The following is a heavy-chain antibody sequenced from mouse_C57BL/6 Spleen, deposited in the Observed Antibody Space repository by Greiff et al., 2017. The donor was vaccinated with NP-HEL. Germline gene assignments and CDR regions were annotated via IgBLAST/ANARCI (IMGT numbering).Heavy chain of an antibody. J-gene: IGHJ4*01. CDR1: GYTFTSYT. D-gene: IGHD2-13*01. CDR2: INPSSGYT. V-gene: IGHV1-4*01. Sequence: VHLVESGAELARPGASVKMSCKASGYTFTSYTMHWVKQRPGQGLEWIGYINPSSGYTKYNQKFKDKATLTADKSSSTAYMQLSSLTSEDSAVYYCARGLDLYYYAMDYWGQGTSVTVSS. CDR3: ARGLDLYYYAMDY.